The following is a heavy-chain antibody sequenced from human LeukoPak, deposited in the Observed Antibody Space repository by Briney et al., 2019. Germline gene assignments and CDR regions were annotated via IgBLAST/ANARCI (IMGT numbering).Heavy chain of an antibody. J-gene: IGHJ4*02. Sequence: SETLSLTCTVSGYSISSGYYWGWIRQPPGKGLEWIGRIYHSGSTYYNPSLKSRVTISVDTSKNHFSLKLSSVTAADTAVYYCAGTHHYDSSGYYSSYWGQGTLVTVSS. CDR2: IYHSGST. CDR1: GYSISSGYY. D-gene: IGHD3-22*01. CDR3: AGTHHYDSSGYYSSY. V-gene: IGHV4-38-2*02.